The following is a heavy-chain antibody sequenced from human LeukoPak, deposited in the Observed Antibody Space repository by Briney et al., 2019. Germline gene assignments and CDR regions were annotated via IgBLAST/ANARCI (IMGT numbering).Heavy chain of an antibody. J-gene: IGHJ4*02. CDR2: IKQDGSEK. CDR1: GFTFSSYW. V-gene: IGHV3-7*01. CDR3: ARVPRIMITVGGVGTDFDY. Sequence: PGGSLRLSCAASGFTFSSYWMSWVRQAPGKGLEWVANIKQDGSEKYYVDSVKGRFTISRDNAKNSLYLQMNSLRAEDTAVYYCARVPRIMITVGGVGTDFDYWGQGTLVTVSS. D-gene: IGHD3-16*01.